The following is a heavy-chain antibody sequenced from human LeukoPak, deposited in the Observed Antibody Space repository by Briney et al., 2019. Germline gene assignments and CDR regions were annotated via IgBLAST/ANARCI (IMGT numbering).Heavy chain of an antibody. CDR3: ARATPGGLHGFSFDY. D-gene: IGHD1-1*01. Sequence: ASVKVSCKASGYTFKNYDINWVRQATGQGLEWMGWMNPNSGNTGFAQKFQDRVSMTRDTSINTAYMELTSLRSGDTAVYYCARATPGGLHGFSFDYWGQGTVVTVYS. V-gene: IGHV1-8*02. CDR2: MNPNSGNT. CDR1: GYTFKNYD. J-gene: IGHJ4*02.